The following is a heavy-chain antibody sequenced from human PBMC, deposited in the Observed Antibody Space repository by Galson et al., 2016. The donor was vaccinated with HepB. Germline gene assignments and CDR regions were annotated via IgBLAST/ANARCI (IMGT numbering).Heavy chain of an antibody. J-gene: IGHJ3*02. CDR3: VTEPAGGTTTKGFDN. CDR1: GFSFTDYD. D-gene: IGHD6-25*01. Sequence: SLRLSCAASGFSFTDYDMHWVRQAPGKGLEWVTLIWSGGSRAFYADSVKGRFTISRDNFKNTVELQMSSLRVEDTALYYCVTEPAGGTTTKGFDNWGQGTMVTVSS. CDR2: IWSGGSRA. V-gene: IGHV3-33*01.